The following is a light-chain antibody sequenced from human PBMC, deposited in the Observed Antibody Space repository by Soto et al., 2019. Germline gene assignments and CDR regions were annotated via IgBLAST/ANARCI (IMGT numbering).Light chain of an antibody. J-gene: IGKJ3*01. V-gene: IGKV3-11*01. CDR1: QSVGGF. CDR3: QHRGNWLGT. CDR2: DAS. Sequence: EIVLTQSPATLSLSPGERATLSCRASQSVGGFLAWYQQRSGQTPRLLIYDASKRAPGIPARFSGSGSGTDFTLTISSLEPEDFAVYYCQHRGNWLGTFGPGTKVDIK.